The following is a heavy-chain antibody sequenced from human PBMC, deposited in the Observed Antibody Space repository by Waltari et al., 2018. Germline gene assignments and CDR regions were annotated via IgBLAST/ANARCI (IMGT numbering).Heavy chain of an antibody. CDR3: ARGNYDFWSGYYLPLNYYYYGMDV. V-gene: IGHV1-8*01. D-gene: IGHD3-3*01. Sequence: QVQLVQSGAEVKKPGASVKVSCTASGYTFPRYDINWVQQAQRNGSAWAGGMNPNSGNTGYAQKFQGRVTMTRNTSISTAYMELSSLRSEDTAVYYCARGNYDFWSGYYLPLNYYYYGMDVWGQGTTVTVSS. CDR2: MNPNSGNT. CDR1: GYTFPRYD. J-gene: IGHJ6*02.